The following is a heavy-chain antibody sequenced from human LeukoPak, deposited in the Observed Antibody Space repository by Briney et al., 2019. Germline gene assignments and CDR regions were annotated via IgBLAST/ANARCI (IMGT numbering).Heavy chain of an antibody. CDR2: IRSRANSYAT. CDR3: TSQSIMITFGGVIVHDY. J-gene: IGHJ4*02. Sequence: GGSLRLSCAASGGTFSGPAMHWVRQASGKGLEWVGRIRSRANSYATAYAASVKGRFTISRDDSKNTAYLQMNSLKTEDTAVYYCTSQSIMITFGGVIVHDYWGQGTLVTVSS. D-gene: IGHD3-16*02. CDR1: GGTFSGPA. V-gene: IGHV3-73*01.